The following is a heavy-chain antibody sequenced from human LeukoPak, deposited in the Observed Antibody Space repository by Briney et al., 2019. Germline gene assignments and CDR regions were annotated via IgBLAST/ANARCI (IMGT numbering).Heavy chain of an antibody. Sequence: SETLSLTCTVSGGSISGYYWSWIRQPPGKGLEWIGEINHSGSTNYNPSLKSRVTISVDTSKNQFSLKLSSVTAADTAVYYCARGAERLRRFWYFDLWGRGTLVAVSS. CDR3: ARGAERLRRFWYFDL. D-gene: IGHD4-17*01. V-gene: IGHV4-34*01. J-gene: IGHJ2*01. CDR2: INHSGST. CDR1: GGSISGYY.